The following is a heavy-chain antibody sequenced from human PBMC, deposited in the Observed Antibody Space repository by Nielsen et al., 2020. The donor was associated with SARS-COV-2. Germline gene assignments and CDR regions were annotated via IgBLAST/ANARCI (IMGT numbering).Heavy chain of an antibody. CDR3: AKEGFVH. D-gene: IGHD3-16*02. CDR2: ITASGDNT. CDR1: GFSFSNNA. V-gene: IGHV3-23*01. J-gene: IGHJ4*02. Sequence: GESLKISCAASGFSFSNNAMNWVRQAPGKGLEWISGITASGDNTFHADSVKGRFTISRDNSKNTLLLHLNSLRADDTAIYFCAKEGFVHWGQGTLVTVPS.